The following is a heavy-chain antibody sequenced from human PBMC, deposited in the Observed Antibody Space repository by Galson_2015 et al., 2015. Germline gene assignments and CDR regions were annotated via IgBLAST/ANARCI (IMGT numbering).Heavy chain of an antibody. D-gene: IGHD5-12*01. V-gene: IGHV3-21*01. CDR2: ISSSSSYI. J-gene: IGHJ2*01. CDR1: GFTFSSYS. CDR3: ARDRGGSDYLNNWYFDL. Sequence: SLRLSCAASGFTFSSYSMNWVRQAPGKGLEWVSSISSSSSYIYYADSVKGRFTISRDNAKNSLYLQMNSLRAEDTAVYYCARDRGGSDYLNNWYFDLWGRGTLVTVSS.